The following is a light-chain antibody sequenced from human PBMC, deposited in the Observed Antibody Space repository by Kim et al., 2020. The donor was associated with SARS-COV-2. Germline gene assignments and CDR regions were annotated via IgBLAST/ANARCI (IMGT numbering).Light chain of an antibody. J-gene: IGKJ4*01. CDR1: QDISNH. CDR2: AAS. Sequence: DIQMTQSPSSLSASVGDRVTITCQASQDISNHLNWYQQKPGKAPQLLMYAASNLATGVPSRFSGSGSETDFTFTISSLQPEDIATYYCQQYDNLPLTFGGGTKVDIK. V-gene: IGKV1-33*01. CDR3: QQYDNLPLT.